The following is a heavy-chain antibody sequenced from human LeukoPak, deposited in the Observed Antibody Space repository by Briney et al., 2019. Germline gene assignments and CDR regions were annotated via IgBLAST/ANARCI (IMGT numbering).Heavy chain of an antibody. D-gene: IGHD3-22*01. CDR3: ARDTYYYDSSGYASRAFDI. CDR1: GYTFTGYY. CDR2: INPNSGGT. V-gene: IGHV1-2*04. J-gene: IGHJ3*02. Sequence: GASVKVSCKASGYTFTGYYMHWVRQAPGQGLEWMGWINPNSGGTNYAQKFQGWVTMTRDTSISTAYMELSRLRSDDTAVYYCARDTYYYDSSGYASRAFDIWGQGTMVTVSS.